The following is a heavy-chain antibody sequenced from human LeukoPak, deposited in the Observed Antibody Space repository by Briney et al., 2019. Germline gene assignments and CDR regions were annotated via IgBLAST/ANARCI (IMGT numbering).Heavy chain of an antibody. CDR2: INSDGINT. V-gene: IGHV3-74*01. CDR3: TRHLSGVTGYTYGRGIDY. J-gene: IGHJ4*02. Sequence: GGSLRLSCAASGFTFSNYWMHWVRQAPGKGLVWVSRINSDGINTSYADSVKGRFTISRDNAKTSLSLQMNSLSPEDTAVYYCTRHLSGVTGYTYGRGIDYWGQGTLVTVSS. CDR1: GFTFSNYW. D-gene: IGHD5-18*01.